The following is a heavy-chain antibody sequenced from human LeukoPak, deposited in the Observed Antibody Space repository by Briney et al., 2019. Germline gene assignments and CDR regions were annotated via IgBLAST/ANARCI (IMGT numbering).Heavy chain of an antibody. CDR3: AREPALLGGGLS. D-gene: IGHD3-3*01. Sequence: SQTLSLTCAISGDSVSSNSAAWNWIRQSPSRGLEWLGRTYYRSKWYKDYAESMKSRITINADTSKNQFSLQVNSVTPDDTAVYYCAREPALLGGGLSWGQGTLVTVSS. J-gene: IGHJ4*02. CDR2: TYYRSKWYK. CDR1: GDSVSSNSAA. V-gene: IGHV6-1*01.